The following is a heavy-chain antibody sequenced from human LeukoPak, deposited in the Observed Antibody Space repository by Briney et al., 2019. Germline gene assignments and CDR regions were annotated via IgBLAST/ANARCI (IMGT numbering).Heavy chain of an antibody. V-gene: IGHV4-31*03. D-gene: IGHD3-22*01. Sequence: SETLSLTCTVPGGFISSGGYYWTWIRQHPGKGLEGVGYIYYTGYTYYNPSLKSRVAIPADTSKNQFSLKLSSVTVADTALYYCATLHDTAYYYVSWGQGALVSVSS. CDR3: ATLHDTAYYYVS. CDR2: IYYTGYT. J-gene: IGHJ4*02. CDR1: GGFISSGGYY.